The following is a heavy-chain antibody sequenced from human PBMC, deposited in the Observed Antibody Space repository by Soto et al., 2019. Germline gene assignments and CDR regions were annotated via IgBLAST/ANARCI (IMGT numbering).Heavy chain of an antibody. V-gene: IGHV1-2*04. Sequence: ASVKVSCKASGYTFTGCYMQWVQQAPGQGLEWMGWINPNSGGTNYAQKFQGWVTMTRDTSISTAYMELSRLRSDDTAVYYCARGEQGNAFDIWGQGTMVTVSS. D-gene: IGHD1-26*01. CDR2: INPNSGGT. CDR1: GYTFTGCY. CDR3: ARGEQGNAFDI. J-gene: IGHJ3*02.